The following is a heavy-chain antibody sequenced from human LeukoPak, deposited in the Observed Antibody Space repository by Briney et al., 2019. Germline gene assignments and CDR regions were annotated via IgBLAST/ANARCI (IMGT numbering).Heavy chain of an antibody. CDR2: IYYSGST. D-gene: IGHD4-17*01. CDR1: GGSISSSSYY. J-gene: IGHJ5*02. V-gene: IGHV4-39*07. CDR3: ARVTVTTFWFDP. Sequence: SETLSLTCTVSGGSISSSSYYWGWIRQPPGRGLEWIGSIYYSGSTYYNPSLKSRVTISVDTSKNQFSLKLSSVTAADTAVYYCARVTVTTFWFDPWGQGTLVTVSS.